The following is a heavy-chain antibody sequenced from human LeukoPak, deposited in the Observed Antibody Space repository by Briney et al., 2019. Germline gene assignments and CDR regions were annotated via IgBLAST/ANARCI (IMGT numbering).Heavy chain of an antibody. J-gene: IGHJ6*02. CDR2: ISYDGRNK. Sequence: PGKSLRLSCAASGFTFNNYGMHWVRQAPGKGLEWVAVISYDGRNKHYPDSVKGRFTISRDISTDTLWLQMDSLRTEDTAVYYCARVQLWLHYYGMDVWGQGTTVTVSS. CDR3: ARVQLWLHYYGMDV. D-gene: IGHD5-18*01. V-gene: IGHV3-30*03. CDR1: GFTFNNYG.